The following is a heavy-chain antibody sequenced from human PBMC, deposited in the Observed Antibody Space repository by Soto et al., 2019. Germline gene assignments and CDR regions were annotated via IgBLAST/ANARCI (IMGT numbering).Heavy chain of an antibody. V-gene: IGHV1-8*01. Sequence: QVQLVQSGAEVKKPGASVKVSCKASGYTFINYDINWVRQAPGQGLEWVGWMNPDSGNTGYAQNFQGRGTMTGNTSISSVYMELSSLTSEDTAVYYCARRRGSNGWFDLWGQGTLVTVSS. J-gene: IGHJ5*02. D-gene: IGHD2-8*01. CDR1: GYTFINYD. CDR2: MNPDSGNT. CDR3: ARRRGSNGWFDL.